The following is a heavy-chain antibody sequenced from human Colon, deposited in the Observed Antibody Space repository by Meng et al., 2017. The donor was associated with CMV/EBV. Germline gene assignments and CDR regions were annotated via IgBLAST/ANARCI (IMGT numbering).Heavy chain of an antibody. CDR2: ISWNSDTI. V-gene: IGHV3-9*01. D-gene: IGHD2/OR15-2a*01. CDR1: GFTFDDHV. CDR3: AKDRSISQLFYDFDS. J-gene: IGHJ4*02. Sequence: SLKISCVASGFTFDDHVMHWVRQVPGKGLEWVSSISWNSDTIGYVDSVKGRFTISRANAKNSLSLEMNGLRPEDTGLYYCAKDRSISQLFYDFDSWGQGSLVTVSS.